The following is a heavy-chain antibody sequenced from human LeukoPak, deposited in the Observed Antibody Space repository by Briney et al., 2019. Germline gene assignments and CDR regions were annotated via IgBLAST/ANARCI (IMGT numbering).Heavy chain of an antibody. CDR3: ARESMTTVTNDAFDI. CDR1: GFTFSSYW. D-gene: IGHD4-17*01. J-gene: IGHJ3*02. CDR2: INSDGSST. V-gene: IGHV3-74*01. Sequence: GGSLRLSCAASGFTFSSYWMHWVRQAPGKGLVWVSRINSDGSSTSYADPMKGRFTISRDNAKNTLYLQMNSLRAEDTAVYYCARESMTTVTNDAFDIWGQGTMVTVSS.